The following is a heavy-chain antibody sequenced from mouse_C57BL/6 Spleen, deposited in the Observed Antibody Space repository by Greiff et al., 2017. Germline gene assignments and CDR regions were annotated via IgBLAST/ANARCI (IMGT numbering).Heavy chain of an antibody. J-gene: IGHJ1*03. CDR3: AIREWLLEDWYFDD. V-gene: IGHV1-74*01. D-gene: IGHD2-3*01. CDR1: GYTFTSYW. Sequence: VQLQQPGAELVKPGASVKVSCKASGYTFTSYWMHWVKQRPGQGLEWIGRIHPSDSDTNYNQKFKGKATLTVDKSSSTAYMQLSSLTSEDSAVCYSAIREWLLEDWYFDDWGTGTTVTVSS. CDR2: IHPSDSDT.